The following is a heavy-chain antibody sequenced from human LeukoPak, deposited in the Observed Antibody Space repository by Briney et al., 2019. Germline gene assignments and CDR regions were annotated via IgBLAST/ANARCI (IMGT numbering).Heavy chain of an antibody. CDR1: GYTFTDYD. Sequence: GASVKVSCKASGYTFTDYDINWVRQATGQGLEWMGWMNPNSDNTGCAQKFQGRVTITRNTSINTAYMELSSLRSEDTAVYYCARRSGWASFDYWGQGTLVIVSS. V-gene: IGHV1-8*02. J-gene: IGHJ4*02. D-gene: IGHD6-19*01. CDR3: ARRSGWASFDY. CDR2: MNPNSDNT.